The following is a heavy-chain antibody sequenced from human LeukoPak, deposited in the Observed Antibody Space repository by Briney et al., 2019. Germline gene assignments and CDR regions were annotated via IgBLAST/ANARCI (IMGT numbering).Heavy chain of an antibody. CDR2: ISGPAGSW. CDR3: AKKVGLVSAPLYYFDV. Sequence: GGSLGLSCAASGFTFSRYAMSWVRQAPGKGLEWVSAISGPAGSWDYADSVKGRFTISRDNSKNTLFLQMNSLRAEDTAIYYCAKKVGLVSAPLYYFDVWGQGTLVTVSS. J-gene: IGHJ4*02. V-gene: IGHV3-23*01. CDR1: GFTFSRYA. D-gene: IGHD5/OR15-5a*01.